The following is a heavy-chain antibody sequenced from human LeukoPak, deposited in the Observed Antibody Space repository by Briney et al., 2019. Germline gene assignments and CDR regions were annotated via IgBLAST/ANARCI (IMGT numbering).Heavy chain of an antibody. J-gene: IGHJ4*02. CDR2: ISGSGGST. CDR3: AKDLHYYDSSGYSIDY. Sequence: GGSLRLSCAASGFTFSSYGMSWVRQAPGKGLEWVSAISGSGGSTYYADSVKGRFTIARDNSKNTLYLQMNSLRAEDTAVYYCAKDLHYYDSSGYSIDYWGQGTLVTVSS. CDR1: GFTFSSYG. D-gene: IGHD3-22*01. V-gene: IGHV3-23*01.